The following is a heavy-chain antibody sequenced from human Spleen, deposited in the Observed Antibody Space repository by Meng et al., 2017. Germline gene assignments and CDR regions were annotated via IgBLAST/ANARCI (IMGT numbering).Heavy chain of an antibody. V-gene: IGHV3-7*01. Sequence: GESLKISCAASGFTFSSYWMSWVRQAPGKGLEWVANIKQDGSEKYYVDSVKGRFAISRDNAKNSLYLQVNSLRADDTAVYYCARSCIAAAKFDPWGQGTLVTVSS. CDR3: ARSCIAAAKFDP. J-gene: IGHJ5*02. CDR1: GFTFSSYW. D-gene: IGHD6-13*01. CDR2: IKQDGSEK.